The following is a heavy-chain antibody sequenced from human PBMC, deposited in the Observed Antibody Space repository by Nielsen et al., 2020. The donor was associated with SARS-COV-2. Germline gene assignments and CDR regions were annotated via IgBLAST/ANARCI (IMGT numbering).Heavy chain of an antibody. CDR3: ARDYSGWVVGYFDY. D-gene: IGHD6-19*01. Sequence: GGSLRLSCAASGFTFSSHGMPWVRQAPGKGLEWVAVIWYDGSNKYYADSVKGRFTISRDNSKNTLYLQMNSLRAEDTAVYYCARDYSGWVVGYFDYWGQGTLVTVSS. CDR2: IWYDGSNK. V-gene: IGHV3-33*01. J-gene: IGHJ4*02. CDR1: GFTFSSHG.